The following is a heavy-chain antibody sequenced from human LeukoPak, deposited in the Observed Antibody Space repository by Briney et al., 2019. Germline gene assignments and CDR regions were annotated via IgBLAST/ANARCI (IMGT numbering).Heavy chain of an antibody. CDR2: ITPNSGGT. V-gene: IGHV1-2*02. J-gene: IGHJ4*02. CDR1: VYTFTGHY. CDR3: ATGSGTYSPDY. D-gene: IGHD3-10*01. Sequence: GASVNVSCTASVYTFTGHYLHWVRQAPGHEVEWMGWITPNSGGTNYAQKLQGRVTMTRDTSISTGYMEVSRLRSDDTAVYYCATGSGTYSPDYWGQGTLVTVSS.